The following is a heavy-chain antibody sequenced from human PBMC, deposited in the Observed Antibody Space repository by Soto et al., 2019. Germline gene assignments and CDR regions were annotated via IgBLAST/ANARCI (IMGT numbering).Heavy chain of an antibody. V-gene: IGHV1-18*04. D-gene: IGHD1-26*01. CDR2: ITPYNGNA. J-gene: IGHJ4*02. Sequence: QVQLVQSGAEVENPGASVKVSCKASGYTFSNFGINWVRQAPGQGLEWMGWITPYNGNADYAQEYQDQLIVTTETTTTPAYSELGSLSSDDKAAYFWARARMYSAAYHDYWCQATPFTVPS. CDR1: GYTFSNFG. CDR3: ARARMYSAAYHDY.